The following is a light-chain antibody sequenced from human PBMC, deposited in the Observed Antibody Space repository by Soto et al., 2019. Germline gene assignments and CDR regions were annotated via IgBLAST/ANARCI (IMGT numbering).Light chain of an antibody. CDR3: QAYDSSLSGSV. CDR1: RSNIGAGYD. J-gene: IGLJ3*02. V-gene: IGLV1-40*01. CDR2: GNS. Sequence: QSVLTQPPSVSGAPGQRVTISCTGSRSNIGAGYDVHWYQQLPGTAPKLLIYGNSNRPSGVPDRFFGSKSGTSASLAITGLQAEDQADYYCQAYDSSLSGSVVGGGTKLTVL.